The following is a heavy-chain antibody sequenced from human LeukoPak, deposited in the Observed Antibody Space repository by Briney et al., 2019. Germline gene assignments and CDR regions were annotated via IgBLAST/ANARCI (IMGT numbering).Heavy chain of an antibody. CDR2: IYYSGST. CDR3: ARGYGGNWGPDYGMDV. V-gene: IGHV4-59*01. D-gene: IGHD4-23*01. Sequence: PSETLSLTCTVSGGSISSYYWSWIRQPPGKGLEWIGYIYYSGSTNYNPSLKSRVTISVDTSKNQFSLKLSSVTAADTAVYYCARGYGGNWGPDYGMDVWSQGTTVTVSS. CDR1: GGSISSYY. J-gene: IGHJ6*02.